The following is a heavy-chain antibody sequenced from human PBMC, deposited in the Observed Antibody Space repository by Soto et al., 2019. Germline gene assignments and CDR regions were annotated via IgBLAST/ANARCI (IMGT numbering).Heavy chain of an antibody. CDR1: GYTFSNYG. D-gene: IGHD3-9*01. V-gene: IGHV1-3*01. CDR2: INPGNGNT. CDR3: ARRGALTSYYYGYYFDY. J-gene: IGHJ4*02. Sequence: ASVKVSCKTSGYTFSNYGINWVRQAPGQSPEWMGWINPGNGNTKYSQRFQGRVTITRDTSASTAYMELSSLTSEDTALYYCARRGALTSYYYGYYFDYWGQGTLVTVSS.